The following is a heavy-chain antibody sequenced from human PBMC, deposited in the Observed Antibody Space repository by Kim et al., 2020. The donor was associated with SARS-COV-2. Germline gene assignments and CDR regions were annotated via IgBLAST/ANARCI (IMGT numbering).Heavy chain of an antibody. Sequence: ADSGKGRFTTSRDNSKNTPDLQMNSPRAEDTAVYYCARAHSSGWYGGMDVWGQGTTVTVSS. J-gene: IGHJ6*02. D-gene: IGHD6-19*01. CDR3: ARAHSSGWYGGMDV. V-gene: IGHV3-30*01.